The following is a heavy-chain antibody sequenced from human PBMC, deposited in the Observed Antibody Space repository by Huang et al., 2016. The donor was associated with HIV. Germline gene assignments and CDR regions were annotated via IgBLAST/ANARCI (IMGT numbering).Heavy chain of an antibody. V-gene: IGHV3-23*01. D-gene: IGHD3-16*01. CDR1: GLSFDTYA. CDR3: TTLSYYHSGY. Sequence: EVQLSQSGGGFVQPGESLRLSCTASGLSFDTYAMNWVRQAPGKGLEWVPRVSASGNRTFYADSGKDRFTISRDNSNNTLYMQMRSVAVDDTATYYCTTLSYYHSGYWGQGALVTVSS. CDR2: VSASGNRT. J-gene: IGHJ4*02.